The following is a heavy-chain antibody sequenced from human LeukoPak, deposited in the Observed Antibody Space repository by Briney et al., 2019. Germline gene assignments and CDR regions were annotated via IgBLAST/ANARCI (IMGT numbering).Heavy chain of an antibody. V-gene: IGHV3-23*01. CDR2: ISGSGGSI. J-gene: IGHJ4*02. CDR3: AKGGDGYNYYFDY. CDR1: GFTFSDYA. D-gene: IGHD5-24*01. Sequence: GGSLRLSCTASGFTFSDYATSWVHQAPGKGLEWVSGISGSGGSIRYADSVKGRFIISRDNSKNTLYLQMNSLRAEDTAVYYCAKGGDGYNYYFDYWGQETLVTVSS.